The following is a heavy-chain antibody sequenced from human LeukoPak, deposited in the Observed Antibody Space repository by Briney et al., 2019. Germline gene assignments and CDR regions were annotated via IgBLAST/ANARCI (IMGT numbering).Heavy chain of an antibody. J-gene: IGHJ4*02. Sequence: SETLSLTCTVSGGSISSYYWSWIRQPPGKGLEWIGCIYYSGSTNYNPSLKSRVTISVDTSKNQFSLKLSSVTAADTAVYYCARGSWYSGLDYWGQGTLVTVSS. D-gene: IGHD2-15*01. CDR1: GGSISSYY. CDR2: IYYSGST. V-gene: IGHV4-59*01. CDR3: ARGSWYSGLDY.